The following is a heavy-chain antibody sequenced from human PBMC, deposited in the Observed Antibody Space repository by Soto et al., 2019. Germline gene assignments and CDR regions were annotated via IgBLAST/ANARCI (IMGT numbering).Heavy chain of an antibody. CDR2: ISSSGSTI. D-gene: IGHD5-18*01. Sequence: PGGSLRLSCAASGFTFSSYEMNWVRQAPGKGLEWVSYISSSGSTIYYAGSVKGRFTISRGNAKNSLYLQMNSLRAEDTAVYYCARAPRGYSYGYDYWGQGTLVTVSS. J-gene: IGHJ4*02. CDR1: GFTFSSYE. CDR3: ARAPRGYSYGYDY. V-gene: IGHV3-48*03.